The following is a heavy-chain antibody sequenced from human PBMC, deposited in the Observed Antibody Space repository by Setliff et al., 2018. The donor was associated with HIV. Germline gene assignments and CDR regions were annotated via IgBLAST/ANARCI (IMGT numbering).Heavy chain of an antibody. CDR1: GGSFSGYY. Sequence: SETLSLTCAVYGGSFSGYYWSWIRQPPGKGLEWIGEINHSGSTNYNPSLKSRVTISVDTSKNQFSLKLSSVTAADTAVHYCARGRPSNYYYDSSGWGWGLGYFDYWGQGTLVTVSS. D-gene: IGHD3-22*01. CDR2: INHSGST. CDR3: ARGRPSNYYYDSSGWGWGLGYFDY. V-gene: IGHV4-34*01. J-gene: IGHJ4*02.